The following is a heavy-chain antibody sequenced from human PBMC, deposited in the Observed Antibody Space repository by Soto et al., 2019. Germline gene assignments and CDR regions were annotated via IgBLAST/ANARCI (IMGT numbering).Heavy chain of an antibody. CDR1: GGSISSYY. CDR3: ARVGFGELLLDY. J-gene: IGHJ4*02. Sequence: PSETLSLTCTVSGGSISSYYWSWIRQPPGKGLEWIGYIYYSGSTNYNPSLKSRVTISVDTSKNQFSLKLSSVTAADTAVYYCARVGFGELLLDYWGQGTTVTVSS. V-gene: IGHV4-59*01. D-gene: IGHD3-10*01. CDR2: IYYSGST.